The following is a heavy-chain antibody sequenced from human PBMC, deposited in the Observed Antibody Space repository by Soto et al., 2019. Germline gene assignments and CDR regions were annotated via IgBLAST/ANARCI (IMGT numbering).Heavy chain of an antibody. J-gene: IGHJ4*02. CDR2: ISSSGSTI. CDR3: ARKKREESYYGLAY. CDR1: GFTFSSYE. D-gene: IGHD1-26*01. Sequence: HPGGSLRLSCAASGFTFSSYEMNWVRQAPGKGLEWVSYISSSGSTIYYADSVKGRFTISRDNAKNSLYLQMNSLRAEDTAVYYCARKKREESYYGLAYGGQGTLVPVSS. V-gene: IGHV3-48*03.